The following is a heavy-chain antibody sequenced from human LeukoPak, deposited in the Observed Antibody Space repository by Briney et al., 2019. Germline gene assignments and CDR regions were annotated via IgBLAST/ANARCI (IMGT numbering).Heavy chain of an antibody. J-gene: IGHJ5*02. CDR1: GFTFSSYG. Sequence: GGSLRLSCAASGFTFSSYGMHWVRQAPGKGLEWVAVISYDGSNKYYADPVKGRFTISRDNSKNTLYLQMNSLRAEDTAVYYCAKDPKFVTIFGVVIPYWFDPWGQGTLVTVSS. CDR3: AKDPKFVTIFGVVIPYWFDP. D-gene: IGHD3-3*01. V-gene: IGHV3-30*18. CDR2: ISYDGSNK.